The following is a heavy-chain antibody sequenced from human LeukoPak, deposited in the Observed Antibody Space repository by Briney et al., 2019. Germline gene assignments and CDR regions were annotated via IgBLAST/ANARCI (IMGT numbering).Heavy chain of an antibody. CDR2: IYYSGST. CDR1: GGSISSYY. J-gene: IGHJ4*02. D-gene: IGHD3-22*01. Sequence: SETLSLTCTVSGGSISSYYWSWIRQPPGKGLEWIGYIYYSGSTNYNPSLRSRVTISVDTSKNQFYLKLSSVTAADTAVYYCARYYYDSSGYYSFDYWGQGTLVTVSS. V-gene: IGHV4-59*01. CDR3: ARYYYDSSGYYSFDY.